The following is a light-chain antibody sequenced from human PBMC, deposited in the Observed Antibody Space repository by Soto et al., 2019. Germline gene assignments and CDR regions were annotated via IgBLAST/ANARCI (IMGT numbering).Light chain of an antibody. CDR1: QSVSSSY. Sequence: EIALTQSPGTLYLSPGERATLSCRASQSVSSSYLAWYQQKPGQAPRLLIYGASSRATGIPDRFSGSGSGTDFTLTISRLEPEDFAVYYCQQYGSSPQTFGQGTKVEIK. CDR2: GAS. V-gene: IGKV3-20*01. J-gene: IGKJ1*01. CDR3: QQYGSSPQT.